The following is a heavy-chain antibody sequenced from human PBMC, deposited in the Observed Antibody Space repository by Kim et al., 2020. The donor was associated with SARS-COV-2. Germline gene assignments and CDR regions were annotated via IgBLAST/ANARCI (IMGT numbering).Heavy chain of an antibody. J-gene: IGHJ4*02. CDR3: LVRGVTNPY. D-gene: IGHD3-10*01. Sequence: GGSLRLSCAASGLTFSNYAMNWVRQAPGKGLEWLSTISGSGGDIYYADSVKGRFTISRDNSKNTFHLHMSSLRADDTAVYYCLVRGVTNPYWGQGTLVTVSS. V-gene: IGHV3-23*01. CDR2: ISGSGGDI. CDR1: GLTFSNYA.